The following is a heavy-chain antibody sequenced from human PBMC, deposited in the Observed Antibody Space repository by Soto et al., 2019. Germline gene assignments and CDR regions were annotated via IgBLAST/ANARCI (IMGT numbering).Heavy chain of an antibody. Sequence: PSETLSLTCTVSGGSISSFYWSWIRQPAGKGLEWIGRIYSGGRNNYNPSLKSRVTMSVDTSKSQFSLKVNSMTAADTAVYYCARYRREAVAGYTLDNWGQGILVTVSS. V-gene: IGHV4-4*07. CDR1: GGSISSFY. D-gene: IGHD6-13*01. CDR2: IYSGGRN. CDR3: ARYRREAVAGYTLDN. J-gene: IGHJ4*02.